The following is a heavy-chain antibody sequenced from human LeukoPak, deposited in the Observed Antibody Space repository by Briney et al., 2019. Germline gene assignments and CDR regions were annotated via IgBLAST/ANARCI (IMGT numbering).Heavy chain of an antibody. J-gene: IGHJ6*02. CDR3: ARDRRYCSGGSCATEPYGMDV. CDR1: GFTFSAFA. CDR2: ISYDASNK. V-gene: IGHV3-30-3*01. D-gene: IGHD2-15*01. Sequence: GRSLRLSCAASGFTFSAFAMHWARQAPGKGLEWVAAISYDASNKYYAVSVRGRFTISRDNSKNTLYLQMNSLRAEDTAVYYCARDRRYCSGGSCATEPYGMDVWGQGTTVTVSS.